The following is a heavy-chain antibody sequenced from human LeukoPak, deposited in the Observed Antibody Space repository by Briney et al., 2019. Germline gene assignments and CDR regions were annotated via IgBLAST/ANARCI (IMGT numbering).Heavy chain of an antibody. V-gene: IGHV3-23*01. CDR2: ISGSGGST. D-gene: IGHD1-1*01. Sequence: GGSLRLSCAASGFTFSSYAMSWVRQAPGKGLEWVSAISGSGGSTYYADSVKGRFTISRDNSKNTVYLQLNNLRVEDTAIYYCAKANWVSNADAVWWGQGTQVTVSS. CDR1: GFTFSSYA. CDR3: AKANWVSNADAVW. J-gene: IGHJ4*02.